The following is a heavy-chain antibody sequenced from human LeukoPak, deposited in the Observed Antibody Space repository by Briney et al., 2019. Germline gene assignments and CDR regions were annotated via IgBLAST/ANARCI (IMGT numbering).Heavy chain of an antibody. J-gene: IGHJ4*02. CDR2: ISGSGGST. Sequence: GGSLRLSCITSGFTFGDYGLSWVRQAPGKGLEWVSAISGSGGSTYYADSVKGRFTISRDNSKNTLYLQMNSLRAEDTAVYYCAKDQYCSSTSCYTGYWGQGTLVTVSS. CDR3: AKDQYCSSTSCYTGY. D-gene: IGHD2-2*02. CDR1: GFTFGDYG. V-gene: IGHV3-23*01.